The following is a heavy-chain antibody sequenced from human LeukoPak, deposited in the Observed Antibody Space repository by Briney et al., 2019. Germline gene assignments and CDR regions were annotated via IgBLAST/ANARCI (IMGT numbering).Heavy chain of an antibody. CDR2: IYYSGST. CDR1: GGSISSTTYH. CDR3: ARVEWFGELSPFDI. J-gene: IGHJ3*02. Sequence: SETLSLTCTVSGGSISSTTYHWGWIRQPPGKGLEWIGIIYYSGSTNYNPSLKSRVTISVDTSKNQFSLKLSSVTAADTAVYYCARVEWFGELSPFDIWGQGTMVTVSS. V-gene: IGHV4-61*05. D-gene: IGHD3-10*01.